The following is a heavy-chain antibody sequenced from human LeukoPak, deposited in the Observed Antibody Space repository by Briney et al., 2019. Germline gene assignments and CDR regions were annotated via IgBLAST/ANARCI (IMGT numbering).Heavy chain of an antibody. V-gene: IGHV3-21*06. J-gene: IGHJ6*03. CDR3: ARDPYSGNYGAYYYYYMDV. D-gene: IGHD1-26*01. CDR1: GFTFSTYS. CDR2: ISSSSSYI. Sequence: GGSLRLSCAASGFTFSTYSMNWVRQAPGKGLEWVSSISSSSSYIYYADSVKGRFTISRDNAKNSLYLQMDSLRVEDTAEYYCARDPYSGNYGAYYYYYMDVWGKGTTVTVSS.